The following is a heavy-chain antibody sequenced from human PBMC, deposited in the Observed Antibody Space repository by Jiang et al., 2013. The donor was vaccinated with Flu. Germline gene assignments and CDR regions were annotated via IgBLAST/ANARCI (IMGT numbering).Heavy chain of an antibody. D-gene: IGHD3-10*01. Sequence: KPTQTLTLTCTFSGFSLSTSGVVWAGSVSPQERPWSGLHSFIGMMISATAPSLKSRLTITKDTSKNQVVLTMTNMDPVDTATYYCAHRRRYGSGPQEFPLFDYWGQGTLVTVSS. CDR1: GFSLSTSGVV. V-gene: IGHV2-5*02. CDR2: FIGMMI. J-gene: IGHJ4*02. CDR3: AHRRRYGSGPQEFPLFDY.